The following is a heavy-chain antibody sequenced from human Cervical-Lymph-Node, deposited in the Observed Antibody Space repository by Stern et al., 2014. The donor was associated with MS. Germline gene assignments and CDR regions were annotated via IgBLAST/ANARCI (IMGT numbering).Heavy chain of an antibody. CDR3: SRGHIPYAYNYLFDY. J-gene: IGHJ4*02. Sequence: DQLVESGGGVVQPGTSLRLSCAAPGFTFSSYGMHWVRQAPGKGLEWVALAWYDGSTAYYTNFEKGRFTISSDNSKNTLFLQMNSLTAEDTAVYYCSRGHIPYAYNYLFDYWGQGTLVTVSS. V-gene: IGHV3-33*01. D-gene: IGHD5-24*01. CDR1: GFTFSSYG. CDR2: AWYDGSTA.